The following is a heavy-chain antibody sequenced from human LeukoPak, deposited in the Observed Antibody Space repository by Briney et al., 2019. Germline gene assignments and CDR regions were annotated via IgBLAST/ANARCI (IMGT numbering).Heavy chain of an antibody. J-gene: IGHJ4*02. Sequence: GGSLRLSCAASEFTVSSNYMSWVRQAPGKGLEWVSVIYPGGNAYYADSVKGRFTISRDNSKNTLYLQMNILGADDTAVYYGGKGGGYGQDFDYWGQGTLVTVSS. CDR1: EFTVSSNY. CDR2: IYPGGNA. D-gene: IGHD5-12*01. V-gene: IGHV3-53*01. CDR3: GKGGGYGQDFDY.